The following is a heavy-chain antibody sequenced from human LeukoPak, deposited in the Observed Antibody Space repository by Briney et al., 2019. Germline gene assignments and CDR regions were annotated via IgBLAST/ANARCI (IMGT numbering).Heavy chain of an antibody. CDR2: INHSGST. D-gene: IGHD5-18*01. CDR1: GGSFSGYY. Sequence: SETLSLTCAVYGGSFSGYYWSWIRQPPGKGLEWIGEINHSGSTNYNPSLKSRVTISVDTSKNQFSLKLSSVTAADTAVYYCARGANGYSYGRYYFDYWGQGTLVTVSS. J-gene: IGHJ4*02. CDR3: ARGANGYSYGRYYFDY. V-gene: IGHV4-34*01.